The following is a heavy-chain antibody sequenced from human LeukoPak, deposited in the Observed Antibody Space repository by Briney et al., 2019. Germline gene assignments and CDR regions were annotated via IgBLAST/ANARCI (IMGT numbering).Heavy chain of an antibody. D-gene: IGHD3-10*01. J-gene: IGHJ6*02. Sequence: HWASVKVSCKASGYTFTGYHMHWVRQAPGQRLEWMGWINAGNGNTKYSQKFQGRVTITRDTSASTAYMELSSLRSEDTAVYYCARERYYGSGLRMDVWGQGTTVTVSS. CDR1: GYTFTGYH. V-gene: IGHV1-3*01. CDR2: INAGNGNT. CDR3: ARERYYGSGLRMDV.